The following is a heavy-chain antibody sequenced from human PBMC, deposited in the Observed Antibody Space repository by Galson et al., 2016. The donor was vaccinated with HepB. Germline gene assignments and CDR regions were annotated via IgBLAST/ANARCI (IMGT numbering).Heavy chain of an antibody. Sequence: SLRLSCAVSGFTFGRYAMRWVRQAPGKGLEWVSTISAGSGPTDYADSVKGRFTISRDNSKNTLYLQMNSLRPEDTAVYYCAKDPGWLQQGFKYYFDVWGQGTLATVSS. CDR1: GFTFGRYA. CDR2: ISAGSGPT. V-gene: IGHV3-23*01. D-gene: IGHD5-24*01. J-gene: IGHJ4*02. CDR3: AKDPGWLQQGFKYYFDV.